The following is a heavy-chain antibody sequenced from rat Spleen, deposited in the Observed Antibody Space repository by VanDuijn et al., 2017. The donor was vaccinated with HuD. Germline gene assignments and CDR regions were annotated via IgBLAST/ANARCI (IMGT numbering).Heavy chain of an antibody. CDR1: GFTFSDFY. CDR3: VRLYNNHGYWYFDF. CDR2: IKFEDFTP. J-gene: IGHJ1*01. D-gene: IGHD1-5*01. V-gene: IGHV5-22*01. Sequence: EVQLVESGGGLVQPGRSLKLSCAASGFTFSDFYMAWVRQAPKKGLEWVASIKFEDFTPYYRYSVKGRFTISRDDGENTLYLQMNSLSSEDTATYYCVRLYNNHGYWYFDFWGPGTMVTVSS.